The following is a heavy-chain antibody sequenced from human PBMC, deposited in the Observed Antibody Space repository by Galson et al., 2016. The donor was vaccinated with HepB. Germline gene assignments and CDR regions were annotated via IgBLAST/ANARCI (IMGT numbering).Heavy chain of an antibody. V-gene: IGHV3-23*01. CDR1: GFTFTSYS. D-gene: IGHD2-21*01. J-gene: IGHJ4*02. CDR3: AKTGYGVDSPRYFYH. CDR2: ITHGGDTT. Sequence: SLRLSCAASGFTFTSYSMGWVRQAPGKGLEWVSVITHGGDTTYYADSVKGRFTVSRDNSKNTVYLQMNSLRAEDTAIYYCAKTGYGVDSPRYFYHWGQGTLVTVSS.